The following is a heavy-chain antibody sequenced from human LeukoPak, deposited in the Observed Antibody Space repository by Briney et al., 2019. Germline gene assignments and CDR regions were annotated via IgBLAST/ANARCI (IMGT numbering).Heavy chain of an antibody. J-gene: IGHJ4*02. CDR2: IYTSGST. D-gene: IGHD3-3*01. CDR3: VRSDDFWSGYYGY. Sequence: PSETLSLTCSVSGGSINNYYWTWIRQPAGKGLEWIGRIYTSGSTKYNPSLRSRVTISVDTSKNQFSLKLSSVTAADTAVYYCVRSDDFWSGYYGYWGQGTLVTVSS. CDR1: GGSINNYY. V-gene: IGHV4-4*07.